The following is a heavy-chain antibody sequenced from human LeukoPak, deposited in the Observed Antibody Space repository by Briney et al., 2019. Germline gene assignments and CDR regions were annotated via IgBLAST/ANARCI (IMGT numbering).Heavy chain of an antibody. J-gene: IGHJ6*02. V-gene: IGHV4-59*01. CDR1: GGSISSYY. D-gene: IGHD3-9*01. Sequence: PSETLSLTCTVSGGSISSYYGSWLRHPPGKGREWIGYIYYSGSTNYNPSRKSRVTISVDTSKNQFSLKLSSVTAADTAVYYCARMDFDWFLGMDVWGQGTTVTVSS. CDR2: IYYSGST. CDR3: ARMDFDWFLGMDV.